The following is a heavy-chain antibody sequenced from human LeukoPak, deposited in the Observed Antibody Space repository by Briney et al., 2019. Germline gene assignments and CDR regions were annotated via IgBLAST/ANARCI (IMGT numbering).Heavy chain of an antibody. CDR3: ARDENWGPDY. Sequence: GASVKVSCKTSGYTFTGYYIHWVRQAPEQGLEWMGWIHAGTGDTNYAQKFQGRFTMTRDTSISTLYMELNRLTSDDTAVYFCARDENWGPDYWGQGTLVTVSS. V-gene: IGHV1-2*02. D-gene: IGHD7-27*01. CDR1: GYTFTGYY. J-gene: IGHJ4*02. CDR2: IHAGTGDT.